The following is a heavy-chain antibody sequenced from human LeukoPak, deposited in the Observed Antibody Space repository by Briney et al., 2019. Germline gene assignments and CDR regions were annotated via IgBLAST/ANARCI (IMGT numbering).Heavy chain of an antibody. CDR3: ARGRPHGNDY. CDR1: GFTFDDYA. V-gene: IGHV3-9*01. CDR2: ISWNSGSI. Sequence: PGGSLRLSCAASGFTFDDYAMHWVRQAPGKGLEWVSGISWNSGSIGYADSVKGRFTISRDNAKNTLYLQMNSLGVEDTAVYYCARGRPHGNDYWGQGTLVTVSS. J-gene: IGHJ4*02. D-gene: IGHD4-23*01.